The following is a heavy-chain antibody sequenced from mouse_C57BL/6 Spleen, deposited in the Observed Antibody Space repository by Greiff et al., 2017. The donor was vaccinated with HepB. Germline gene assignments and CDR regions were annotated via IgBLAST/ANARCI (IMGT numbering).Heavy chain of an antibody. CDR3: ARGDYGSSFDY. Sequence: EVQLQQSGPELVKPGASVKISCKASGYTFTDYYMNWVKQSHGKSLEWIGDINPNNGGTSYNQKFKGKATLTVDKYSSTAYMELRSLTSEDSAVYYCARGDYGSSFDYWGQGTTLTVSS. CDR2: INPNNGGT. CDR1: GYTFTDYY. J-gene: IGHJ2*01. V-gene: IGHV1-26*01. D-gene: IGHD1-1*01.